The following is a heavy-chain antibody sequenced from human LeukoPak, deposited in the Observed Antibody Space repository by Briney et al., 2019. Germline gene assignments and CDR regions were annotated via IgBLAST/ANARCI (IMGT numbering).Heavy chain of an antibody. CDR1: GFTFSDYW. J-gene: IGHJ4*02. CDR3: AKGRWAQYYFDY. CDR2: IKQDGSEK. D-gene: IGHD4-23*01. Sequence: PGGSLRLSCAASGFTFSDYWMTWVRQAPGKGLEWVGNIKQDGSEKYYVDSVKGRFTISRDNSKSTLYLQMNSLRAEDTAVYYCAKGRWAQYYFDYWGQGTLVTVSS. V-gene: IGHV3-7*02.